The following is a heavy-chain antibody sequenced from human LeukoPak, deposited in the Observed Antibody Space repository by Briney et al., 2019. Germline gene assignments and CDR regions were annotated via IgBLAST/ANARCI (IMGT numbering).Heavy chain of an antibody. CDR2: ISGSGGST. CDR3: AKRVLDSSGWHDAFDI. D-gene: IGHD6-19*01. CDR1: GFTFSSYA. V-gene: IGHV3-23*01. J-gene: IGHJ3*02. Sequence: PGGSLRLSCAASGFTFSSYAMSWVRQAPGKGLEWVSAISGSGGSTYYADSVKGRFTISRDNSKNTLYLQMNSLRAEDTAVYYCAKRVLDSSGWHDAFDIWGQGTMVTVSS.